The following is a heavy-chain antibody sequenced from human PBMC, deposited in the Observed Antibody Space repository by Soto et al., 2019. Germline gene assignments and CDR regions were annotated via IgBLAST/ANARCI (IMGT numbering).Heavy chain of an antibody. J-gene: IGHJ5*01. CDR3: ARGPYCGVYTCNNWIDF. CDR1: GFMFSNYW. D-gene: IGHD2-21*01. Sequence: GGSLRLSCAASGFMFSNYWMTWVRQAPGKGLEWVANIKQDETEKYYVDSVKGRFTISRDNAKNSVFLQMTSLRVEDTALYYCARGPYCGVYTCNNWIDFWGQGTLVTVSS. V-gene: IGHV3-7*01. CDR2: IKQDETEK.